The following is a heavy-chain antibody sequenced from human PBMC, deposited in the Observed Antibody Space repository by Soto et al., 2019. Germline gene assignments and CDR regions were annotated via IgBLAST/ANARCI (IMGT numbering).Heavy chain of an antibody. CDR1: GFTFSSYS. J-gene: IGHJ3*02. Sequence: EVQLVESGGGLVKPGGSLRLSCAASGFTFSSYSMNWVRQAPGKGLEWVSSISSSSSYIYYADSVKGRFTISRDNAKNSLYLQMNSLRAEDTAVYYCARDIEGGGDCYSSCIDAFDIWGQGTMVTVSS. D-gene: IGHD2-21*01. CDR3: ARDIEGGGDCYSSCIDAFDI. CDR2: ISSSSSYI. V-gene: IGHV3-21*01.